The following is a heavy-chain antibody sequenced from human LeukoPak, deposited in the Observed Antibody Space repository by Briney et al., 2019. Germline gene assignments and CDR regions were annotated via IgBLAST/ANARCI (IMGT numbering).Heavy chain of an antibody. CDR1: GFTFSTYA. Sequence: PGGSLRLSCAASGFTFSTYAVNWVRQAPGKGLEWVAVIWYDGSNKYYADSVKGRFTISRDNSKNTLYLQMNSLRAEDTAVYYCARGRRVRFLIVGALQAFDIWGQGTMVTASS. CDR2: IWYDGSNK. J-gene: IGHJ3*02. CDR3: ARGRRVRFLIVGALQAFDI. V-gene: IGHV3-33*07. D-gene: IGHD1-26*01.